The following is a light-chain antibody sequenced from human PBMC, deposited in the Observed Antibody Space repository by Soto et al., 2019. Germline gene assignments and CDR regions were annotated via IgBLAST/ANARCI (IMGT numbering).Light chain of an antibody. CDR3: QQYGSSPPWT. Sequence: EIVLTQSPGTLSLSPGERATLSCRASQSVSSSYLAWYQQKPGQAPRRLIYGASSRATGIPDRFSGSGSGTYFTLNISRLEPEDFAVYYCQQYGSSPPWTFGQGTKVESK. CDR2: GAS. J-gene: IGKJ1*01. CDR1: QSVSSSY. V-gene: IGKV3-20*01.